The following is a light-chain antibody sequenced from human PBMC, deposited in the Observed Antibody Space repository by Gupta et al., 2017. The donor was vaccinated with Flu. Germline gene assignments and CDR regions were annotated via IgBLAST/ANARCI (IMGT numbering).Light chain of an antibody. J-gene: IGKJ4*01. V-gene: IGKV1-39*01. CDR2: AAF. CDR3: QQSDSLPLT. CDR1: QDISSY. Sequence: DIQKTHSPLSLSASVGDRVTITCRASQDISSYLDWYQQKPGKAPRLLISAAFTLQSGVPSRFSGSGSGTDFTLTINRLLPEDFATYYCQQSDSLPLTFGGGTTVEIK.